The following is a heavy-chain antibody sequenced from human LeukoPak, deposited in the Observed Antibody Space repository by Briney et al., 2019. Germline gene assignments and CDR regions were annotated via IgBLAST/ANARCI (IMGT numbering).Heavy chain of an antibody. V-gene: IGHV5-51*01. CDR1: GYSFTSYW. J-gene: IGHJ5*02. D-gene: IGHD6-25*01. Sequence: GESLKISCKGSGYSFTSYWIGWVRQMPGKGLEWMGIIYPGDSDTRYSPSFQGKVTISADKSISTAYLQWSSLKASDTAMYYCATALTYGSSGYGVWLFDPWGQGTVVTVSS. CDR3: ATALTYGSSGYGVWLFDP. CDR2: IYPGDSDT.